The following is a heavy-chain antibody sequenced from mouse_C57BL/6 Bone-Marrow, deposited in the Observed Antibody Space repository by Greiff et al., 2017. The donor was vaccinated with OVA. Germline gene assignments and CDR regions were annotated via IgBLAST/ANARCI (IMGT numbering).Heavy chain of an antibody. V-gene: IGHV14-4*01. CDR2: IDPENGDT. D-gene: IGHD2-10*01. J-gene: IGHJ4*01. CDR3: AAYPRAMDY. Sequence: VQLQQSGAELVRPGASVKLSCTASGFNIKDDYMHWVKQRPEQGLEWIGWIDPENGDTEYAPKFQGKATITADTSSNTAYLQLSSLTSEDTAIYYCAAYPRAMDYWGQGTSVTVSS. CDR1: GFNIKDDY.